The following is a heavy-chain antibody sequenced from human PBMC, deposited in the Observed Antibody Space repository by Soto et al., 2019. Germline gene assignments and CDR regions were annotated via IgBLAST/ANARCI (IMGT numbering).Heavy chain of an antibody. CDR2: IYYSGST. V-gene: IGHV4-59*12. J-gene: IGHJ5*02. D-gene: IGHD3-22*01. Sequence: PSGTLSLTCTVSGGSISSSYWSWIRQPPGKGLEWIGYIYYSGSTNYNPSLKSRVTISVDTSKNQFSLKLSSVTAADTAVYYCARVSYYDSSGPDPWGQGTLVTVSS. CDR1: GGSISSSY. CDR3: ARVSYYDSSGPDP.